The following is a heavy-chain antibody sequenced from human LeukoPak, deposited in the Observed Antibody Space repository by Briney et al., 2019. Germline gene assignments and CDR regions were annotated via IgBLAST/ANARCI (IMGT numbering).Heavy chain of an antibody. V-gene: IGHV3-23*01. Sequence: GGSLRLSCEASGFTFSNSAMTWVRQVPGKGPEWISSISNSGDKTYYADFVKGRFTIARDNFKSTLDLQMIGLRAEDTALYYCAKVKGKDGVRDAYDIWGQGTMVTVSS. J-gene: IGHJ3*02. D-gene: IGHD1-1*01. CDR2: ISNSGDKT. CDR1: GFTFSNSA. CDR3: AKVKGKDGVRDAYDI.